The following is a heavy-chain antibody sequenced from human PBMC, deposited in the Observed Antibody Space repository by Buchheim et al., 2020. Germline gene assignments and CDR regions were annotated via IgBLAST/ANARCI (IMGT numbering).Heavy chain of an antibody. J-gene: IGHJ6*02. CDR3: AKDQKYYYVSSGYPNYYYYYGMDV. V-gene: IGHV3-30*18. D-gene: IGHD3-22*01. CDR2: ISYDGSNK. Sequence: QVQLVESGGGVVQPGRSLRLSCAASGFTFSSYGMHWVRQAPGKGLEWVAVISYDGSNKYYADSVKGRFTISRDNSKNTLYLQMNSLRAEDTAVYYCAKDQKYYYVSSGYPNYYYYYGMDVWGQGTT. CDR1: GFTFSSYG.